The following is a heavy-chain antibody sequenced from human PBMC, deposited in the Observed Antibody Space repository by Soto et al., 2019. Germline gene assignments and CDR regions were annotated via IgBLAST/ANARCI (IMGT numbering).Heavy chain of an antibody. CDR1: GYTFTSYY. Sequence: ASVKVSCKASGYTFTSYYMHWVRQAPGQGLEWMGIINPSGGSTSYAQKFQGRVTMTRDTSTSTVYMELSSLRSEDTAVYYCARGLWSGWYVDRYYYYGMDVWGQGTTVTVSS. CDR3: ARGLWSGWYVDRYYYYGMDV. V-gene: IGHV1-46*01. D-gene: IGHD6-19*01. CDR2: INPSGGST. J-gene: IGHJ6*02.